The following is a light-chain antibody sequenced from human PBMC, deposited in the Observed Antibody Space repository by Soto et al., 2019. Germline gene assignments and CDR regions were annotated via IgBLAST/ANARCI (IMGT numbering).Light chain of an antibody. J-gene: IGLJ1*01. CDR3: CSYAGSLYV. CDR1: SSDVGSYNL. Sequence: ALTQPASVSGSPGQSITISCTGTSSDVGSYNLVSWYQQHPGKAPKLMIYEGSKRPSGVSNRFSGSKSGNTASLTISGLQAEDEADYYCCSYAGSLYVFGTGTKLTVL. CDR2: EGS. V-gene: IGLV2-23*01.